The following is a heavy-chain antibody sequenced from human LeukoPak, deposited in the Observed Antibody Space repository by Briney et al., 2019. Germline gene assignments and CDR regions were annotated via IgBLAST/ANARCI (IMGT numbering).Heavy chain of an antibody. Sequence: PGGSLRLSCAASGFTFSTYGMNWVRQAPGKGLEWVSSISGNGVSTYYADSVKGRFIISRDNSKNTLYLQMNSLRAEDTAVYHCAKDRRYISSWSDAFDIWGQGTMVTVSS. V-gene: IGHV3-23*01. CDR3: AKDRRYISSWSDAFDI. D-gene: IGHD6-13*01. CDR1: GFTFSTYG. CDR2: ISGNGVST. J-gene: IGHJ3*02.